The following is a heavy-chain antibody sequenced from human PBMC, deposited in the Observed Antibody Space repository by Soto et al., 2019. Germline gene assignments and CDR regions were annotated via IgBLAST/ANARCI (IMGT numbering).Heavy chain of an antibody. V-gene: IGHV3-9*02. D-gene: IGHD4-17*01. CDR2: ISSNSATI. Sequence: EVQLVESGGGLVQPGRSLRLSCVASGFIADDYAMHWVRQAPGKGLEWVSGISSNSATINYADSVKGRFTISRDNAKTSLFLQMNSLRPEDTAFYYCVKDMKWGGMTTIHYFDSWGQGTLVTVSS. CDR3: VKDMKWGGMTTIHYFDS. CDR1: GFIADDYA. J-gene: IGHJ4*02.